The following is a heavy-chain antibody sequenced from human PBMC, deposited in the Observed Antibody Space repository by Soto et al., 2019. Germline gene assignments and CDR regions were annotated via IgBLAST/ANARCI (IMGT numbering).Heavy chain of an antibody. Sequence: SETLSLTCTVSGASISSSSYYWGWIRQPPGKGLEWIGNIYYSGSANYNPSLKSRVTISVDTSKNQFSLQLSSVTAADTAEYICARIGLSHPYFDSWGQGTLVTVSS. CDR3: ARIGLSHPYFDS. CDR2: IYYSGSA. J-gene: IGHJ4*02. CDR1: GASISSSSYY. V-gene: IGHV4-61*05. D-gene: IGHD2-2*03.